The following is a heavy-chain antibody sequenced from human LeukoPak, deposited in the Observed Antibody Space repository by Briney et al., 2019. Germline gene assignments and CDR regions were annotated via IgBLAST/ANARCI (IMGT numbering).Heavy chain of an antibody. D-gene: IGHD1-26*01. Sequence: GGSLRLSCAASGFTFSSYSMNWVRQAPGKGLEWVSSISSSSSYIYYADSVKGRFTMSRDNAKNSVYLQMNSLRAEDTAVYYCAREWELPDYFDYWGQGTLVTVSS. CDR3: AREWELPDYFDY. V-gene: IGHV3-21*01. CDR2: ISSSSSYI. J-gene: IGHJ4*02. CDR1: GFTFSSYS.